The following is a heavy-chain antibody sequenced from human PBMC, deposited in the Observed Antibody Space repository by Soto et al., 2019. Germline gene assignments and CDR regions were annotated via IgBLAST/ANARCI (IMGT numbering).Heavy chain of an antibody. V-gene: IGHV3-23*01. CDR3: AKDLCTNGVCYRGGLDY. CDR1: GFTFSGYA. Sequence: GGSLRLSCAASGFTFSGYAMSWVRQAPGKGLEWVSAISGSGGSTYYADSVKGRFTISRDNSKNALYLQMNSLRAEDTAVYYCAKDLCTNGVCYRGGLDYWGQGTLVTVSS. D-gene: IGHD2-8*01. J-gene: IGHJ4*02. CDR2: ISGSGGST.